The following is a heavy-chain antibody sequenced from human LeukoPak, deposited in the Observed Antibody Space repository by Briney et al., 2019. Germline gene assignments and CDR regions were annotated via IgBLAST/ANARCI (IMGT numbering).Heavy chain of an antibody. D-gene: IGHD3-9*01. Sequence: SETLSLTCTVSGGSISSSSNYYWGWIRQSPGKGLEWIGEIDPSGSTKYNPSLNSRVTISLDTSKNQFSLRLSAADAADTAVYYCARHLRYTSTSFDSWGQGTLVTVSS. V-gene: IGHV4-39*01. J-gene: IGHJ4*02. CDR2: IDPSGST. CDR1: GGSISSSSNYY. CDR3: ARHLRYTSTSFDS.